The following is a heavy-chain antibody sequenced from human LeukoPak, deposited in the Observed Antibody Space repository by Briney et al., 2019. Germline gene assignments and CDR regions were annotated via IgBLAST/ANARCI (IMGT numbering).Heavy chain of an antibody. CDR2: IYHSGST. D-gene: IGHD1-26*01. CDR3: ASTYSLYDAFDI. J-gene: IGHJ3*02. CDR1: GGSISNNY. Sequence: SETLSLTCTISGGSISNNYWGWIRQPPGKGLEWIGNIYHSGSTYYNPSLKSRVTISVDTSKNQFSLKLISVTAADTAVYYCASTYSLYDAFDIWGQGTMVTVSS. V-gene: IGHV4-59*08.